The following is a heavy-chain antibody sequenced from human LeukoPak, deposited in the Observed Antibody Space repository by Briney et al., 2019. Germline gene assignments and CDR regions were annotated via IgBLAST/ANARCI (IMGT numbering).Heavy chain of an antibody. CDR3: AREDSAARYYYYYYMDV. V-gene: IGHV1-69*05. CDR2: IIPIFGTA. CDR1: GGTFSSYA. J-gene: IGHJ6*03. D-gene: IGHD6-6*01. Sequence: SVKVSCNASGGTFSSYAISWVRQAPGQGLEWMGRIIPIFGTANYAQKFQGRVTITTDESTSTAYMELSSLRSEDTAVYYCAREDSAARYYYYYYMDVWGKGTTVTVSS.